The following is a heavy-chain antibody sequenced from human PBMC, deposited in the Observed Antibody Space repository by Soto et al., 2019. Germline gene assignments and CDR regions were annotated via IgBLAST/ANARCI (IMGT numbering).Heavy chain of an antibody. V-gene: IGHV3-30*18. CDR3: ANILGYCSSSTCSKDFYYYYGRDV. D-gene: IGHD2-2*01. Sequence: QVQLVESGGGLVQPGRSLRLSCAASGFTFSSYGMHWVRQAPGKGLEWVAVISYDGSNKYYADSVKGRFTISRDNSKKPLYLQMTSLRAEDTAVYYCANILGYCSSSTCSKDFYYYYGRDVWGQGTTVTVSS. CDR1: GFTFSSYG. J-gene: IGHJ6*02. CDR2: ISYDGSNK.